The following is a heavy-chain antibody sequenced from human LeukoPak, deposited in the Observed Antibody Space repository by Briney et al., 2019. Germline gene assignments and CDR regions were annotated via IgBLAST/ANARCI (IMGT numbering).Heavy chain of an antibody. CDR2: VHDTGST. Sequence: TSETLSLTCIVSGSSVSTFYWSWLRQSPGTGLEWIGFVHDTGSTAYNPSLKSRVTISLETSKNQLSLMLTSVPAADTAMYYCARGSTDVYWYLDVWGRGTLVTVSS. CDR1: GSSVSTFY. J-gene: IGHJ2*01. CDR3: ARGSTDVYWYLDV. D-gene: IGHD1-26*01. V-gene: IGHV4-59*02.